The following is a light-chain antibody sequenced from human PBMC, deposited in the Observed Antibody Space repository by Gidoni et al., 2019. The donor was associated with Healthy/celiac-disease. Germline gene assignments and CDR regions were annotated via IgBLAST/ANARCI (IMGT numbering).Light chain of an antibody. CDR2: KAS. CDR1: QSISSW. Sequence: DIQMTQSPSTLSASVGDRVTITCRASQSISSWLAWYQQKPGKAPKLLIYKASSLESGVPSRFSSSGSGTEFTLTISSLKPDDFATYYCQQYNSYSSYTFGQGTKLEIK. V-gene: IGKV1-5*03. J-gene: IGKJ2*01. CDR3: QQYNSYSSYT.